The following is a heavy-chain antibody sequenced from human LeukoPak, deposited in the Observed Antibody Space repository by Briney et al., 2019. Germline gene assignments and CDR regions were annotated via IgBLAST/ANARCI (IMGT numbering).Heavy chain of an antibody. D-gene: IGHD5-24*01. CDR2: VYYDGTS. CDR1: GGSINSHSYY. CDR3: VRHISTNTGYFDS. Sequence: SETLSLTCTVSGGSINSHSYYWGWIRQPPGKGLEWIGSVYYDGTSYSNPSLKSRAAVFVDTSRDQFSLDLSFVTAADTALYYCVRHISTNTGYFDSCGQGTLVSVSS. J-gene: IGHJ4*02. V-gene: IGHV4-39*01.